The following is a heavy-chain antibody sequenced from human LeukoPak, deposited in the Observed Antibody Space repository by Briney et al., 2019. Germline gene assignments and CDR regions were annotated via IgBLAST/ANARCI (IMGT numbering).Heavy chain of an antibody. CDR1: GYTFTGYY. D-gene: IGHD3-10*01. J-gene: IGHJ4*02. V-gene: IGHV1-2*02. Sequence: GASVKVSCKASGYTFTGYYMHWVRQAPGQGLEWMGWINPNSGGTNYAQKFQGRVTMTRDTSISTAYMELSRLRSDDTAVYYCARERILWFGESYYFDYWGQGTLVTVSS. CDR2: INPNSGGT. CDR3: ARERILWFGESYYFDY.